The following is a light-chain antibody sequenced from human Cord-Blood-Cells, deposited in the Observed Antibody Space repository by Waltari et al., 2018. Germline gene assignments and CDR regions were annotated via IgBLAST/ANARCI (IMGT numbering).Light chain of an antibody. V-gene: IGLV3-1*01. CDR1: KLGDKY. Sequence: SYELTQPPSVSVSPGQTASITCSGDKLGDKYACWYQQKPGQSPVLVIYQDSKRPSGIPGRFSGSNSGNKATLTISGTQAMDEADYYRQAWDSSTAVFGGGTKLTVL. CDR3: QAWDSSTAV. CDR2: QDS. J-gene: IGLJ3*02.